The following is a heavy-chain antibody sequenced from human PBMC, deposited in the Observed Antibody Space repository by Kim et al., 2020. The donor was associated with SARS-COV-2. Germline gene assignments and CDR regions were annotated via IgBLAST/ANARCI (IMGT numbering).Heavy chain of an antibody. Sequence: SVKVSCKASGGTFSSYAISWVRQAPGQGLEWMGGIIPIFGTVNYAQKFQGRVRITADESTSTAYMELSSLRSEDTAVYYCARVLRYFDWLHDYWGQGTLVTVSS. CDR2: IIPIFGTV. CDR3: ARVLRYFDWLHDY. D-gene: IGHD3-9*01. J-gene: IGHJ4*02. CDR1: GGTFSSYA. V-gene: IGHV1-69*13.